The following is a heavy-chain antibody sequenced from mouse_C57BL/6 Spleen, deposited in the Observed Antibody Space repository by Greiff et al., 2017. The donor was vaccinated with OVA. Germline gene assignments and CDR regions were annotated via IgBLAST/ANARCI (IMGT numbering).Heavy chain of an antibody. CDR2: INPSSGYT. Sequence: VQRVESGAELARPGASVKMSCKASGYTFTSYTMHWVKQRPGQGLEWIGYINPSSGYTKYNQKFKDKATLTADKSSSTAYMQLSSLTSEDSAVYYCANDALDWGQGTTLTVSS. V-gene: IGHV1-4*01. J-gene: IGHJ2*01. CDR3: ANDALD. CDR1: GYTFTSYT.